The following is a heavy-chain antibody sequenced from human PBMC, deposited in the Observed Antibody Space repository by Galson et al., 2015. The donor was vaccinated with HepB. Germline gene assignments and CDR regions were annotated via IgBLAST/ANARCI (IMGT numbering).Heavy chain of an antibody. D-gene: IGHD3-10*01. Sequence: QSGAEVKKPGESLRISCKGSGYSFTSYWISWVRQMPGKGLEWMGRIDPSDSYTNYSPSFQGHVTISADKSISTAYLQWSSLKASDTAMYYCARFPRTYYYGSGSHDPIDYWGQGTLVTVSS. CDR3: ARFPRTYYYGSGSHDPIDY. J-gene: IGHJ4*02. CDR1: GYSFTSYW. CDR2: IDPSDSYT. V-gene: IGHV5-10-1*01.